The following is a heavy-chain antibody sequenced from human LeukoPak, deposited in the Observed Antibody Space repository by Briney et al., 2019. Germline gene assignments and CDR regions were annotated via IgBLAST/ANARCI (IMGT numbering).Heavy chain of an antibody. CDR1: GFSFSSYW. CDR2: INQDGSEK. CDR3: ARGDNGGTIFDY. Sequence: PGGSLRLSCAASGFSFSSYWMSWVRQAPGKGLEWVANINQDGSEKYYVDSVKGRFTVSRDNAKNSLYLHLNSLRAEDTAVYYCARGDNGGTIFDYWGQGTLV. J-gene: IGHJ4*02. V-gene: IGHV3-7*01. D-gene: IGHD2-8*01.